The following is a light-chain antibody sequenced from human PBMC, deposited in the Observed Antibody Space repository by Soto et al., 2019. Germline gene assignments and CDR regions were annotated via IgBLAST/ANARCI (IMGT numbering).Light chain of an antibody. CDR3: QQRSNWPPSWT. CDR1: QSVSSY. CDR2: DAS. V-gene: IGKV3-11*01. Sequence: EIVMTQSAATLSVTPGERATLSSRASQSVSSYLAWYQQKPGQAPRLLXXDASNRATGIPARFSGSGSGTDFTLTISSLEPEDFAVYYCQQRSNWPPSWTFGQGTKVDIK. J-gene: IGKJ1*01.